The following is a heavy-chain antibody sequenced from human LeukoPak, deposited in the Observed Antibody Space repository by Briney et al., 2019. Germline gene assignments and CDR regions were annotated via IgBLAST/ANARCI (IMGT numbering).Heavy chain of an antibody. CDR1: GYTFTGYY. CDR2: INPNSGGT. CDR3: ARDVVVDSSGSYDY. Sequence: ASVKVSCKASGYTFTGYYMHWVRQAPGQGLEWMGWINPNSGGTNYAQKFQGRVTMTRDTSTSTAYMELSRLRSDDTAVYYCARDVVVDSSGSYDYWGQGTLVTVSS. J-gene: IGHJ4*02. V-gene: IGHV1-2*02. D-gene: IGHD3-22*01.